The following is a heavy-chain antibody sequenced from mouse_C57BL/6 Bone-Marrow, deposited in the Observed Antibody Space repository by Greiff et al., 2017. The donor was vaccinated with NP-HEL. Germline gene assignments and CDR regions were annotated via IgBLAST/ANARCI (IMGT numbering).Heavy chain of an antibody. Sequence: VQLQQSGAELVRPGASVKLSCTASGFNIKDYYMHWVKQRPEQGLEWIGRIDPEDGDTEYAPTFQGKATMTADTSSNTAYLQLSSLTSEDTAVYYCSLVCRFAYWGQGTLVTVSA. CDR1: GFNIKDYY. CDR3: SLVCRFAY. J-gene: IGHJ3*01. D-gene: IGHD2-10*02. CDR2: IDPEDGDT. V-gene: IGHV14-1*01.